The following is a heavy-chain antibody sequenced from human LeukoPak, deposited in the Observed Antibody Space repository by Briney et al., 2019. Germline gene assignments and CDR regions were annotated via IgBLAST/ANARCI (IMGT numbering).Heavy chain of an antibody. CDR3: TRDVAYCNSN. CDR1: GFTFGDYA. V-gene: IGHV3-49*03. CDR2: IRGKAYGATT. J-gene: IGHJ4*02. Sequence: GESLRLSCTASGFTFGDYAMSWFRQAPGKGLEWVGLIRGKAYGATTDYAASVKGRFTISRDDSKRITFLQLNSLKTEDTAVCYCTRDVAYCNSNWGQGTLVTVSS. D-gene: IGHD2-21*01.